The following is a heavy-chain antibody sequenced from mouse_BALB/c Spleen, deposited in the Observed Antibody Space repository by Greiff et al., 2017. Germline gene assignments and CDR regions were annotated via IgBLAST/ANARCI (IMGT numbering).Heavy chain of an antibody. J-gene: IGHJ2*01. Sequence: VQLQQSGAELVKPGASVKLSCKASGYTFTSYWMHWVKQRPGQGLEWIGEIDPSDSYTNYNQKFKGKATLTVDKSSSTAYMQLSSLTSEDSAVYYCARDRYDGRGDYWGQGTTLTVSS. CDR3: ARDRYDGRGDY. CDR2: IDPSDSYT. D-gene: IGHD2-14*01. V-gene: IGHV1-69*02. CDR1: GYTFTSYW.